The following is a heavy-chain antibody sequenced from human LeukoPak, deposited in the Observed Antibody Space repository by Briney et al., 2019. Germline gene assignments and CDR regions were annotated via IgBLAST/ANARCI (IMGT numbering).Heavy chain of an antibody. CDR1: GGSISSGDYY. V-gene: IGHV4-30-4*08. Sequence: SQTLSLTCTVSGGSISSGDYYWSWIRQPPGKGLEWIGYIYYSGSTYYNPSLKSRVTISVDTSKNQCSLKLSSVTAADTAVYYCARRGSYYAWDYYYYMDVWGKGTTVTASS. CDR2: IYYSGST. CDR3: ARRGSYYAWDYYYYMDV. D-gene: IGHD1-26*01. J-gene: IGHJ6*03.